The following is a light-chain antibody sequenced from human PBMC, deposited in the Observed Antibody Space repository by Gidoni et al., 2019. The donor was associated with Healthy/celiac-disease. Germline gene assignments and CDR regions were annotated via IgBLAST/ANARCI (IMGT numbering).Light chain of an antibody. CDR3: QQYGSSPFT. CDR2: GAS. CDR1: QSVSSSY. V-gene: IGKV3-20*01. J-gene: IGKJ3*01. Sequence: IVLTQSPGTLSLSPGERATLSCRASQSVSSSYLAWYQQKPGKAPRLLIYGASSRATGTPDRCSGSGSGTDFTLTISRLEPEDCAVYYCQQYGSSPFTFXPXTKVDIK.